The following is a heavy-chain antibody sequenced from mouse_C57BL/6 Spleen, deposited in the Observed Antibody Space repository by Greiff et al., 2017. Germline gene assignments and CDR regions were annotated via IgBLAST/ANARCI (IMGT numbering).Heavy chain of an antibody. CDR1: GYTFTSYW. CDR3: ARGIYYDYGGWFAY. CDR2: IDPSDSYT. D-gene: IGHD2-4*01. V-gene: IGHV1-50*01. J-gene: IGHJ3*01. Sequence: QVQLQQPGAELVKPGASVKLSCKASGYTFTSYWMQWVKQRPGQGLEWIGEIDPSDSYTNYNQKFKGKATLTVDTSSSTAYMQLSSLTSEDSAVYYCARGIYYDYGGWFAYWGQVTLVTVSA.